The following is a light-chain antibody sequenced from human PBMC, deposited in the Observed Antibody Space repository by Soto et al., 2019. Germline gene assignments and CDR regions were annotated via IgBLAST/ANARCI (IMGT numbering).Light chain of an antibody. V-gene: IGLV2-14*01. CDR2: DVS. Sequence: QSALTQPASVSGSPGQSITISCTGTSSDVGGYNYVSWYQQHPGKAPKLMIYDVSYRPSGVSNRFSGSKSGNTASLTISGLQAEDDADYYCSSYTSSSTLFGGGTQLTVL. J-gene: IGLJ2*01. CDR3: SSYTSSSTL. CDR1: SSDVGGYNY.